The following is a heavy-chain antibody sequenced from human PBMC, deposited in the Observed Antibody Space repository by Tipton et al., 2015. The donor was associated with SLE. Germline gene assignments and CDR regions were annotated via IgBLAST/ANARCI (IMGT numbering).Heavy chain of an antibody. J-gene: IGHJ6*03. Sequence: LRLSCTVSGGSISSHYWGWIRQPPGKGLEWIGSIYYSGSTYYNPSLKSRVTISVDTSKNQFSLKLSSVTAADTAVYYCARGIAAAGTPYYYYYMDVWGKGTTVTVSS. D-gene: IGHD6-13*01. CDR1: GGSISSHY. V-gene: IGHV4-39*07. CDR2: IYYSGST. CDR3: ARGIAAAGTPYYYYYMDV.